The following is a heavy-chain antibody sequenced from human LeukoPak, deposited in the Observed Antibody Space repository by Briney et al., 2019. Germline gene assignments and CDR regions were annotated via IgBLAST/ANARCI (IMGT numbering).Heavy chain of an antibody. D-gene: IGHD3-22*01. CDR2: INHSGST. V-gene: IGHV4-34*01. CDR3: ARKQVWRTYYYDSSGGRGFQH. Sequence: PSETLSLTCAVYGGSFSGYYWSWIRQPPGKGLEWIGEINHSGSTNYNPSLKSRVTISVDTSKNQFSLKLSSVTAADTAVYYCARKQVWRTYYYDSSGGRGFQHWGQGTLVTVSS. J-gene: IGHJ1*01. CDR1: GGSFSGYY.